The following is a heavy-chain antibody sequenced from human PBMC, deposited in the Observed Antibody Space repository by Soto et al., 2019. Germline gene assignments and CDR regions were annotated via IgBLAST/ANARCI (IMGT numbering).Heavy chain of an antibody. Sequence: GSLRLSCAASGFTFGSYSMNWVRQTPGKGLQWIGQINHSGSSIYNPSLKNRVTISTMSNNKFSLELSSVTAADTAVYYCTRGLFCGSSYAGSWYYFDCWGQGTMVNVAS. V-gene: IGHV4-34*01. CDR3: TRGLFCGSSYAGSWYYFDC. J-gene: IGHJ4*01. CDR2: INHSGSS. CDR1: GFTFGSYS. D-gene: IGHD1-26*01.